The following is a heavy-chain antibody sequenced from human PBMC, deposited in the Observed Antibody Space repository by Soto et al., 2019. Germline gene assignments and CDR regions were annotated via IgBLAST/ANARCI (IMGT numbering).Heavy chain of an antibody. V-gene: IGHV3-9*01. CDR1: GFTFDDYA. J-gene: IGHJ6*02. Sequence: HPGGSLRLSCAASGFTFDDYAMHWVRQAPGKGLEWVSGISWNSGSIGCADSVKGRFTISRDNAKNSLYLQMNSLRAEDTALYYCAKDMDGYSYGYSYYYYGMDVWGQGTTVTVSS. CDR2: ISWNSGSI. CDR3: AKDMDGYSYGYSYYYYGMDV. D-gene: IGHD5-18*01.